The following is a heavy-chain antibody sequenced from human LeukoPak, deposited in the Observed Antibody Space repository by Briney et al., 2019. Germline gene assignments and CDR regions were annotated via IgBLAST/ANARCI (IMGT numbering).Heavy chain of an antibody. D-gene: IGHD4-17*01. V-gene: IGHV4-39*07. CDR1: GGSISSSSYY. Sequence: PSETLSLTCTVSGGSISSSSYYWGWIRQPPGKGLEWIGSIYYSGSTYYNPSLKSRVTISVDTSKNQFSLKLSSVTAADTAVYYCARARSWDYGDYYFDYWGQGTLVTVSS. CDR3: ARARSWDYGDYYFDY. CDR2: IYYSGST. J-gene: IGHJ4*02.